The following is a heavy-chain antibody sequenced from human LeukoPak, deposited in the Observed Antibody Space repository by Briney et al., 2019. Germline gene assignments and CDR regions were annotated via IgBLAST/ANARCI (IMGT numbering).Heavy chain of an antibody. D-gene: IGHD6-19*01. Sequence: PSETLSLTCTVYGGSFSGYYWTWIRQPPGKGLEWIGELNHRGFAADYDPSLKSRVTIAVDTSKNQFSLQLNSVTPEDTAVYYCARFPIIAVAAQRRYYYYGMDVWGQGTTVTVTS. J-gene: IGHJ6*02. V-gene: IGHV4-34*01. CDR1: GGSFSGYY. CDR2: LNHRGFAA. CDR3: ARFPIIAVAAQRRYYYYGMDV.